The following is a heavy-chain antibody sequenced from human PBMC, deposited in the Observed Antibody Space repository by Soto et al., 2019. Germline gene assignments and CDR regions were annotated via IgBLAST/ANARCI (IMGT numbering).Heavy chain of an antibody. D-gene: IGHD3-10*01. V-gene: IGHV4-34*01. CDR2: INHSGST. Sequence: SETLSLTCAVYGGSFSGYYWSWIRQPPGKGLEWIGEINHSGSTNYNPSLKSRVTISVDTSKNQFSLKLSSVTAADTAVYYCARELWFGEPHPRYYYYGMDVWGQGTTVT. CDR3: ARELWFGEPHPRYYYYGMDV. CDR1: GGSFSGYY. J-gene: IGHJ6*02.